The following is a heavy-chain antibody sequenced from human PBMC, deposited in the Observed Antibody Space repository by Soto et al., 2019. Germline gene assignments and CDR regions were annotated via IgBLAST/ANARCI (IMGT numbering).Heavy chain of an antibody. V-gene: IGHV1-69*06. D-gene: IGHD6-6*01. CDR1: GGTFSSYA. CDR2: ITPIFGTA. CDR3: ASSSTGLSYYYYGMDV. J-gene: IGHJ6*02. Sequence: QVQLVQSGAEVKKPGSSVKVSCKASGGTFSSYAISWVRQAPGQGLEWMGGITPIFGTANYAQKFQGRVTIPADKSTSTAYMELSSLRSEDTAVYYCASSSTGLSYYYYGMDVWGQGTTVTVSS.